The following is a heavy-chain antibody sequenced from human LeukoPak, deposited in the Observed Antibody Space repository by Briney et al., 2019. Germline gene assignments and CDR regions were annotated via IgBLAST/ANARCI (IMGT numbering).Heavy chain of an antibody. Sequence: SETLSLTCTVSGGSISSYYWSWIRQPPGKGLEWIGYIYYSGSTNYNPSLKSRVTISLDTSKNQFSLKLSSVTAADTAVYYCARVWVSVVPAAILWFDPWGQGTLVTVSS. CDR3: ARVWVSVVPAAILWFDP. CDR1: GGSISSYY. D-gene: IGHD2-2*02. J-gene: IGHJ5*02. V-gene: IGHV4-59*01. CDR2: IYYSGST.